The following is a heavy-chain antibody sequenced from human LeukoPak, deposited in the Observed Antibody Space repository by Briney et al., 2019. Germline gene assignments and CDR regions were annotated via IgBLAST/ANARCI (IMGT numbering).Heavy chain of an antibody. CDR1: GGSLSTYY. D-gene: IGHD6-19*01. CDR2: IYYSGST. V-gene: IGHV4-59*08. Sequence: SETLSLTCTVSGGSLSTYYWSWIRQPPGKGLEWIGYIYYSGSTNYNPSLKSRVTISVDTSKNQFSLKLSSVTAADTAVYYCARQVIAVAGMKGWFDPWGQGTLVTVSS. J-gene: IGHJ5*02. CDR3: ARQVIAVAGMKGWFDP.